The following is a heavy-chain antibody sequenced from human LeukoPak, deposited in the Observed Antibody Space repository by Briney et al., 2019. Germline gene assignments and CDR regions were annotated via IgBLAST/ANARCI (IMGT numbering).Heavy chain of an antibody. CDR2: ILHSGTT. CDR1: GGSISSFY. D-gene: IGHD2-21*02. V-gene: IGHV4-59*08. CDR3: ARRQDRCGGDCYDRTGYFDL. Sequence: SETLSLTCTVSGGSISSFYWSWIREPPGKGLEWIGHILHSGTTRYNPSLTSPVTISIDPSKNQFSLSLRSVTAADTAVYFCARRQDRCGGDCYDRTGYFDLWGRGTPVTVSS. J-gene: IGHJ2*01.